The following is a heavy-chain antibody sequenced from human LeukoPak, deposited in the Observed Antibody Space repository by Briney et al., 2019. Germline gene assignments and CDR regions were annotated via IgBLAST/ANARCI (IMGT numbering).Heavy chain of an antibody. Sequence: GGSLRLSCAASGFTFSGSAMHSVRQASGKGLEWVSSISSSSSYIYYADSVKGRFTISRDNAKNSLYLQMNSLRAEDTAVYYCARDAHTDSSSWWFFGGYYYYMDVWGKGTTVTVSS. CDR2: ISSSSSYI. CDR3: ARDAHTDSSSWWFFGGYYYYMDV. J-gene: IGHJ6*03. V-gene: IGHV3-21*01. CDR1: GFTFSGSA. D-gene: IGHD6-13*01.